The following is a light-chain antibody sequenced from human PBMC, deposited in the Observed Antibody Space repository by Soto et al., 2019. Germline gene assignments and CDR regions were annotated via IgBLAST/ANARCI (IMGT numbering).Light chain of an antibody. CDR3: QQWKT. V-gene: IGKV3-20*01. Sequence: EIVMTQSPGTLSLSPVETATLSCRASQSVSSNYVAWFHQKPGQAPRLLIYGASSRATGVPDGFSASGSGTDFTLTISSLEPEDFAVYYCQQWKTFGQGTKVDIK. J-gene: IGKJ1*01. CDR2: GAS. CDR1: QSVSSNY.